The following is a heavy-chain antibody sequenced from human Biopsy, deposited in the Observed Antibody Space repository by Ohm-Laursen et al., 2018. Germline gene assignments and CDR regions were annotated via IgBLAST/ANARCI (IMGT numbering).Heavy chain of an antibody. CDR3: ARDFFDSSGYFYYYNGVDL. V-gene: IGHV1-18*01. D-gene: IGHD3-22*01. CDR2: ISSSNDNT. J-gene: IGHJ6*02. Sequence: SSVKVSCKASGFIFTSYGLGWVRQAPGQGLEWMGWISSSNDNTNYAQKFQGRVTMTADTSTSTAYMELRSLRSDDTAVYYCARDFFDSSGYFYYYNGVDLWGQGTTVTVSS. CDR1: GFIFTSYG.